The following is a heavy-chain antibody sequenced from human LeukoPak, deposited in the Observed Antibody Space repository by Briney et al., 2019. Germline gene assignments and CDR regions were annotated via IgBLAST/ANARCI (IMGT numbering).Heavy chain of an antibody. Sequence: ASVKVSCKASGYTFTGYYMYWVRQAPGQGVERMGWINPNSGGTNYAQKFQGRVTMTRDTSISTDYMELSRLRSDDTAVYYCARDFNYYGSGSFPDYWGQGTLVTVSS. CDR2: INPNSGGT. V-gene: IGHV1-2*02. D-gene: IGHD3-10*01. J-gene: IGHJ4*02. CDR1: GYTFTGYY. CDR3: ARDFNYYGSGSFPDY.